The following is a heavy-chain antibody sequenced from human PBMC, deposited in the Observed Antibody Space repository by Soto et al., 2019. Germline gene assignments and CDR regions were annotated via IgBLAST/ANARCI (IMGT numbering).Heavy chain of an antibody. J-gene: IGHJ1*01. CDR3: ARWGYCGGDCYSAY. Sequence: VESGGGLVQPGGSLRLSCAASGFTFSSYSMNWVRQAPGKGLEWVSYISSSSSTIYYADSVKGRFTISRDNAKNSLYLQMNRLGAEDSAVYYCARWGYCGGDCYSAYWGQGTLVAVSS. D-gene: IGHD2-21*02. CDR2: ISSSSSTI. V-gene: IGHV3-48*01. CDR1: GFTFSSYS.